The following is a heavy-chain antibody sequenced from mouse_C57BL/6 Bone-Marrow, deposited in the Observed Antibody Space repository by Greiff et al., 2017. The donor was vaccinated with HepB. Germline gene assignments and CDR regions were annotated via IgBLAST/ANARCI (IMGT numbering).Heavy chain of an antibody. J-gene: IGHJ2*01. CDR3: ARYYYGSSPYYFDY. CDR2: IRNKANGYTT. CDR1: GFTFTDYY. V-gene: IGHV7-3*01. Sequence: VQLQQSGGGLVQPGGSLSLSCAASGFTFTDYYMSWVRQPPGKALEWLGFIRNKANGYTTEYSASVKGRFTISRDNSQSILYLQMNALRAEDSATYYCARYYYGSSPYYFDYWGQGTTLTVSS. D-gene: IGHD1-1*01.